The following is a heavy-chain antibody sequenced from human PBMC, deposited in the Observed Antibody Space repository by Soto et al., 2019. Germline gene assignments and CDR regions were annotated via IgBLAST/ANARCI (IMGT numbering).Heavy chain of an antibody. D-gene: IGHD1-1*01. CDR2: ITYDGSNK. CDR3: ARITPTTAVNWNLNPYGMDV. V-gene: IGHV3-30*03. J-gene: IGHJ6*02. Sequence: QVQLVESGGGVVQPGRSLRLSCAASGFTFSSYGMHWVRQAPGKGLEWVAVITYDGSNKYYADSVKGRFTISRDNSKNTLYLQMNSLRAEDTAVYYCARITPTTAVNWNLNPYGMDVWGQVTTVTVSS. CDR1: GFTFSSYG.